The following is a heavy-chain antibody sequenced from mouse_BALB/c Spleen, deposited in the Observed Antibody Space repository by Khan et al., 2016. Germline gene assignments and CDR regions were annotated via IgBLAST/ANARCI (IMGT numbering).Heavy chain of an antibody. J-gene: IGHJ1*01. CDR1: GYTFTTAG. CDR3: ARCGNLVHWYFDV. V-gene: IGHV9-4*02. Sequence: QIQLVQSGPELKKPGETVRISCKASGYTFTTAGMQWVQKMPGKGLKWIGWINTHSGVPKYAEDFKGRFAFSLETSASTVYLQISNLKNEDTATYCSARCGNLVHWYFDVWGAGTTVTVSS. CDR2: INTHSGVP. D-gene: IGHD2-1*01.